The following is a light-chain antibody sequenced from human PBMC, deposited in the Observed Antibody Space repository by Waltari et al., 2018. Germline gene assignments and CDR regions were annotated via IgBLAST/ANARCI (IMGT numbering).Light chain of an antibody. V-gene: IGLV2-14*03. CDR2: DVS. J-gene: IGLJ3*02. Sequence: QSALTQPASVSGSPGQSITISCTGTSNDVGSYNSVSWYQDHPGQGPKVIIYDVSDRPAVVSARFSGSKSGNTASLTISGLQAEDAAYYYCSSQSSDNVVLFGGGTKVTVL. CDR1: SNDVGSYNS. CDR3: SSQSSDNVVL.